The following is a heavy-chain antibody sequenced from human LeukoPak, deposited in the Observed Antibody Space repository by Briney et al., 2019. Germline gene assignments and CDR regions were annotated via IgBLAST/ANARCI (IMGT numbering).Heavy chain of an antibody. D-gene: IGHD5-12*01. CDR2: INPNSGGT. CDR3: SASFSGYDRLFDY. Sequence: ASVKVSCKASGYTFTGYYMHWVRQVPGQGLEWMGRINPNSGGTNYAQKFQDRVTMPRDTSISTAYMELNRLTSDDTAVYYCSASFSGYDRLFDYWGQGTLVTVSS. CDR1: GYTFTGYY. V-gene: IGHV1-2*06. J-gene: IGHJ4*02.